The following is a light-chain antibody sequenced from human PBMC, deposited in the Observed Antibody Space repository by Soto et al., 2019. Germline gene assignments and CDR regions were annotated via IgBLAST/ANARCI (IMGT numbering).Light chain of an antibody. J-gene: IGKJ4*01. CDR2: GAS. V-gene: IGKV3-20*01. Sequence: EIVLTQSPGTLSLSPGERATLSCRASQSVSSSYLAWYQQKPGQAPRLLIYGASSMATGIPDRFSGSGSGTSFTLLISRLEPEDFAVYYCQQYGSSPLTFGGGTKVEIK. CDR3: QQYGSSPLT. CDR1: QSVSSSY.